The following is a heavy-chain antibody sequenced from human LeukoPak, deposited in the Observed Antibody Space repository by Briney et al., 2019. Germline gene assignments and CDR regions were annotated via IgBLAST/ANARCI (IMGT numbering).Heavy chain of an antibody. CDR3: ARHVGFITMVRGVINNNWFDP. CDR2: IYYSGSP. J-gene: IGHJ5*02. D-gene: IGHD3-10*01. V-gene: IGHV4-39*01. Sequence: TFSSYWMSWVRQPPGKGLEWIGSIYYSGSPYYDPSLKSRVTISVDTSKKQFSLKLSSVTAADTAVYYCARHVGFITMVRGVINNNWFDPWGQGTLVTVSS. CDR1: TFSSYW.